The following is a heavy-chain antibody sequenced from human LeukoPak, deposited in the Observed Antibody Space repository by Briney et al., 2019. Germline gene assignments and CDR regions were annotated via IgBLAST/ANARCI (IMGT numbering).Heavy chain of an antibody. Sequence: PGGSLRLSCAASGLTFSSYGMHWVRQAPGKGLEWVAVISYDGSNKYYADSVKGRFTISRDNSKNTLYLQMNSLRAEDTAVYYCAKDERWFGELSKTHIDYWGQGTLVTVSS. CDR1: GLTFSSYG. D-gene: IGHD3-10*01. J-gene: IGHJ4*02. CDR2: ISYDGSNK. V-gene: IGHV3-30*18. CDR3: AKDERWFGELSKTHIDY.